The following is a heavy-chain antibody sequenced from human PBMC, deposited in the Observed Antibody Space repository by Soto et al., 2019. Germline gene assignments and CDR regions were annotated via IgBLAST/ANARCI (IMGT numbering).Heavy chain of an antibody. CDR2: IIPIFGTA. Sequence: ASVKVSCKASGGTFSSYAISWVRQAPGQGLKWMGGIIPIFGTANYAQKFQGRVTITADESTSTAYMELSSLRSEDTAVYYCARNDFWSGYYFFYYYYGMDVWGHGTTATVSS. D-gene: IGHD3-3*01. J-gene: IGHJ6*02. CDR3: ARNDFWSGYYFFYYYYGMDV. CDR1: GGTFSSYA. V-gene: IGHV1-69*13.